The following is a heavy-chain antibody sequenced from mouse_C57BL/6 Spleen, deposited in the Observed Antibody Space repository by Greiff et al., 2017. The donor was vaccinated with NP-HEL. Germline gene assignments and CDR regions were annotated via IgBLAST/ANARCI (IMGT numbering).Heavy chain of an antibody. D-gene: IGHD1-1*01. CDR2: ISSGSSTI. J-gene: IGHJ4*01. CDR3: ARRTYYYGSSYYYAMDY. V-gene: IGHV5-17*01. Sequence: DVMLVESGGGLVKPGGSLKLSCAASGFTFSDYGMHWVRQAPEKGLEWVAYISSGSSTIYYADTVKGRFTISRDNAKNTLFLQMTSLRSEDTAMYYCARRTYYYGSSYYYAMDYWGQGTSVTVSS. CDR1: GFTFSDYG.